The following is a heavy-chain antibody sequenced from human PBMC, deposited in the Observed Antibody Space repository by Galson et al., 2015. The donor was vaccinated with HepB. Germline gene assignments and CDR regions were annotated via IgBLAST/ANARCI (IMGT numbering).Heavy chain of an antibody. CDR2: IYESGRT. D-gene: IGHD3-22*01. J-gene: IGHJ4*02. CDR1: GVSINSFY. CDR3: ARVLGGRSSGFDY. Sequence: ETLSLTCTVSGVSINSFYWTWIRQPPGKGLEWIGYIYESGRTNYNPSLTSRVTTSVDTSKNQFSLKLSSVTAADTAVYYCARVLGGRSSGFDYWGQGILVTVSS. V-gene: IGHV4-59*01.